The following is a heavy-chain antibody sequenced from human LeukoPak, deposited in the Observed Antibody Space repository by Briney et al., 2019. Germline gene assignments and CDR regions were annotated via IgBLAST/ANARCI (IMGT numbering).Heavy chain of an antibody. Sequence: GGSLRLSCAASGFTFSSYAMSWVRQAPGKGLEWVSAISGSGGSTYYADSVKGRFTISRDNSKNTLYLQMNSLRAEDTAVYYCAKDIVVVPAAVNAFDIWGQGTMVTVSS. J-gene: IGHJ3*02. CDR1: GFTFSSYA. V-gene: IGHV3-23*01. D-gene: IGHD2-2*01. CDR2: ISGSGGST. CDR3: AKDIVVVPAAVNAFDI.